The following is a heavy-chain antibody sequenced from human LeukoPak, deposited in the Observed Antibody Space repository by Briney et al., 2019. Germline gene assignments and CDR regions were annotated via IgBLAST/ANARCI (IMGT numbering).Heavy chain of an antibody. CDR3: ARDEGSGYFGGAFDI. CDR1: GGSVSSGENY. J-gene: IGHJ3*02. V-gene: IGHV4-31*03. D-gene: IGHD3-22*01. Sequence: SETLSLTCTVSGGSVSSGENYWSWIRQHPGKGLEWIGYISYSGSPYYNPSLKSRVTISVDTSKNQFSLNLRSLTAADTAVYYCARDEGSGYFGGAFDIWGQGTMVTVSS. CDR2: ISYSGSP.